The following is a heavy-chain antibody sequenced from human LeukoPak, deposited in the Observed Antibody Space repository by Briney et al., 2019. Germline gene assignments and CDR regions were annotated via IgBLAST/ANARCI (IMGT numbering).Heavy chain of an antibody. CDR2: IYYSGST. V-gene: IGHV4-59*01. CDR1: GGSISSYY. Sequence: PSETLSLTCTVSGGSISSYYWSWVRQPPGKGLEWVGYIYYSGSTNYNPSLKSRVTISVDTSKNQFSLKLSSVTAAETAVYYCARGHCSGGSCYSDAFDIWGQGTMVTVSS. CDR3: ARGHCSGGSCYSDAFDI. D-gene: IGHD2-15*01. J-gene: IGHJ3*02.